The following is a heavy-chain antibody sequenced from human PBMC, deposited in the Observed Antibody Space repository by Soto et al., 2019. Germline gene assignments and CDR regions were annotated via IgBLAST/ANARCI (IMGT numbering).Heavy chain of an antibody. V-gene: IGHV3-30-3*01. J-gene: IGHJ4*02. CDR1: GFTFSSYA. CDR3: ARDGTPYYYDSSGFSY. CDR2: ISYDGSNK. D-gene: IGHD3-22*01. Sequence: PGGSLRLSCAASGFTFSSYAMHWVRQAPGKGLEWVAVISYDGSNKYYADSVKGRFTISRDNSKNTLYLQMNSLRAEDTAVYYCARDGTPYYYDSSGFSYWGQGTLVTVSS.